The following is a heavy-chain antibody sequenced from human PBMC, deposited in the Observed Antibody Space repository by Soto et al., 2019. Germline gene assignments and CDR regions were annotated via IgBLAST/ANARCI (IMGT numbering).Heavy chain of an antibody. CDR1: GQSFSGHS. D-gene: IGHD1-1*01. Sequence: QVQLQQWGAGLVKPSETLSLSCAVYGQSFSGHSWAWIRQPPGKGLEWIGEINESGSTYYNPSLKSRVTPSTDTSKNQFSLKLSSVRAADTAAYFCARGSGIVALPGELEDVKYDYWGQGTLVNVSS. V-gene: IGHV4-34*01. CDR3: ARGSGIVALPGELEDVKYDY. J-gene: IGHJ4*02. CDR2: INESGST.